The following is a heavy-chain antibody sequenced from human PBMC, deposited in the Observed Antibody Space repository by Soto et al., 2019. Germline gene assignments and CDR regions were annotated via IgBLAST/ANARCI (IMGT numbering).Heavy chain of an antibody. Sequence: ASVKVSCKASGYTFTSYGISWVRQAPGQGLEWMGWISAYNGNTNYAQKLQGRVTMTTDTSTSTAYMELRSLRSDDTAVYYCARDTGYCSGGSCAVHYWGQGTLVTVSS. CDR1: GYTFTSYG. D-gene: IGHD2-15*01. V-gene: IGHV1-18*01. J-gene: IGHJ4*02. CDR2: ISAYNGNT. CDR3: ARDTGYCSGGSCAVHY.